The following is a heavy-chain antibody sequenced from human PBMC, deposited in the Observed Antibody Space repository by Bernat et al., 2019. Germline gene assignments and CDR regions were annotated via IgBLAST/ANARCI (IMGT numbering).Heavy chain of an antibody. CDR3: ARDESLGYSNHPANNWFDP. Sequence: QPGGSLRLSCAASGFTFSSYWMHWVRQAPWKGLVWVSRINSDGSSTSYADSVKGRFTISRDNAKNTLYLQMNSLRAEDTAVYYCARDESLGYSNHPANNWFDPWGQGTLVTVSS. CDR2: INSDGSST. J-gene: IGHJ5*02. CDR1: GFTFSSYW. D-gene: IGHD4-11*01. V-gene: IGHV3-74*01.